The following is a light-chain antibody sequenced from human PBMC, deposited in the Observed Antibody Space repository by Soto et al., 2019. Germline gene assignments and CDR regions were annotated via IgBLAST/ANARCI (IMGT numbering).Light chain of an antibody. J-gene: IGKJ5*01. CDR2: GAS. Sequence: EIVLTQSPGTLSLSPGERATLSCRAIQSVSSTYIAWYQQKFGQAPRLLIYGASSRATGIPDRFSGSGSGTDFTLTISRLEPEDFAVYYCQQRSNWPPVTFGQGTRLEIK. CDR1: QSVSSTY. CDR3: QQRSNWPPVT. V-gene: IGKV3D-20*02.